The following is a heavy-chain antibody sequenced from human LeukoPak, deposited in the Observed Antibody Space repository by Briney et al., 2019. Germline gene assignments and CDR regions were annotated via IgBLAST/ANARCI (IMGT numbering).Heavy chain of an antibody. D-gene: IGHD3-22*01. J-gene: IGHJ4*02. Sequence: GGSLRLSSAASGFTFSSYSMNWVRQAPGKGLEWVSSISSSSSYIYYADSVKGRFTISRDNAKNSLYLQMNSLRAEDTAVYYCARDLNYDSSGYPGNWGQGTLVTVSS. CDR2: ISSSSSYI. V-gene: IGHV3-21*01. CDR1: GFTFSSYS. CDR3: ARDLNYDSSGYPGN.